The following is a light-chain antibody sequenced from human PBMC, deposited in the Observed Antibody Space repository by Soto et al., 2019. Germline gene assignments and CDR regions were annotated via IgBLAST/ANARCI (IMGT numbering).Light chain of an antibody. J-gene: IGLJ1*01. CDR2: DVS. CDR1: SSDVGGYNY. V-gene: IGLV2-11*01. Sequence: QSVLTQPRSVSGSPGQSVTISCTGTSSDVGGYNYVSWYQQHPGKAPKLMIYDVSKRPSGVPDRFSGSKSGNTASLTISGLQAEDEADYYCCSYAGSAVFGTGTKVNVL. CDR3: CSYAGSAV.